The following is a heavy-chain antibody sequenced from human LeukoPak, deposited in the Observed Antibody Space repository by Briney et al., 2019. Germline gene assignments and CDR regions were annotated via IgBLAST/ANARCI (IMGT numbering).Heavy chain of an antibody. Sequence: SETLSLTCTVSGDSISSSNCYWGWIRQPPGKGLEWIGSIYFSGGTYYNASLKSRVTISVDTSKNQFSLSLRSVTAADTAVYYCARGALLWFGAKMEYYFDYWGQGTPLTVSS. CDR3: ARGALLWFGAKMEYYFDY. CDR2: IYFSGGT. CDR1: GDSISSSNCY. J-gene: IGHJ4*02. D-gene: IGHD3-10*01. V-gene: IGHV4-39*07.